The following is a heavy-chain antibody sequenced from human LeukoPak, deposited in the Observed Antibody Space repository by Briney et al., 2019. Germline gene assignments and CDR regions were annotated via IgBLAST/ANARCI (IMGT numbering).Heavy chain of an antibody. CDR3: TRWLQPYFGESYFDY. CDR2: IYYSGST. V-gene: IGHV4-59*08. Sequence: PSETLSLTCTVSGGSISSYYWSWIRQPPGKGLEWIGYIYYSGSTNYNPSLKSRVTISVDTSKNQFSLKLSSVTAADTAVYYCTRWLQPYFGESYFDYWGQGTLVTVSS. D-gene: IGHD3-10*01. CDR1: GGSISSYY. J-gene: IGHJ4*02.